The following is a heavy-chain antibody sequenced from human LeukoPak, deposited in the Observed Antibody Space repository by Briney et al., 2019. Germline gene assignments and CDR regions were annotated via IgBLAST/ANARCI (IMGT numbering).Heavy chain of an antibody. Sequence: GGSLRLSCAASGFTFSSYGMHWVRQAPGKGLEWVSYISSSSSTIYYADSVKGRFTISRDNAKNSLYLQMNSLRAEDTAVYYCARDRAWGGAAAGKGDYWGQGTLVTVSS. CDR1: GFTFSSYG. D-gene: IGHD6-13*01. CDR2: ISSSSSTI. CDR3: ARDRAWGGAAAGKGDY. V-gene: IGHV3-48*01. J-gene: IGHJ4*02.